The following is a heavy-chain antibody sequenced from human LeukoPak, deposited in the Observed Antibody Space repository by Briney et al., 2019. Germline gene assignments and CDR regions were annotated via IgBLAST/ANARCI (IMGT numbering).Heavy chain of an antibody. V-gene: IGHV3-74*01. CDR1: GVTFSNIW. D-gene: IGHD2-21*01. Sequence: QPGGSLRLSCAASGVTFSNIWMYWVRRAPGKGLDWVALINPDGSITTYADSVKGRFTISRDNAKNTVYLQMNSLRGEDTAMYFCARGGDDYWGQGTLVIVSS. CDR2: INPDGSIT. J-gene: IGHJ4*02. CDR3: ARGGDDY.